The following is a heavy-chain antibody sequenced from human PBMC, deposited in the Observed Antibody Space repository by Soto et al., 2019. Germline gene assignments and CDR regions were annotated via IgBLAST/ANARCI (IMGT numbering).Heavy chain of an antibody. Sequence: GGSLRLSCAASGFTFSTYAMAWVRQAPGKGLEWVSAISGSGAYTYYANSVKGRFTISRDNSKNTLYLQLNSLRAEDTAVYYCAKYGCSSTACQCDYWGQGTRVTVSS. V-gene: IGHV3-23*01. CDR2: ISGSGAYT. CDR1: GFTFSTYA. D-gene: IGHD2-2*01. J-gene: IGHJ4*02. CDR3: AKYGCSSTACQCDY.